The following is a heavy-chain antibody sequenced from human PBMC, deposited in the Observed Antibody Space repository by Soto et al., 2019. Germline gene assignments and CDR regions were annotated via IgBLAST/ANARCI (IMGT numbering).Heavy chain of an antibody. CDR3: ARVGCSSTNCYYYYYYGMDV. Sequence: QVQLVQSGAEVKKPGSSVKVSCKASGGTFSSYAIGWVRQAPGQGLEWMGGIIPIFGTANYAQKFQGRVTITADESTSTAYMELSSLRSEDTAVYYCARVGCSSTNCYYYYYYGMDVWGQGTTVTVSS. CDR2: IIPIFGTA. CDR1: GGTFSSYA. D-gene: IGHD2-2*01. J-gene: IGHJ6*02. V-gene: IGHV1-69*01.